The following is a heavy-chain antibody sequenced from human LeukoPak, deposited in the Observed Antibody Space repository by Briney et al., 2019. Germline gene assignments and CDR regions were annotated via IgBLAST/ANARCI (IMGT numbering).Heavy chain of an antibody. J-gene: IGHJ4*02. CDR1: GLTFSSYS. Sequence: GGSLRLSCAASGLTFSSYSMNWVRQAPGKGLAWVSSISSSSSYIYYADSVKGRFTIARDHAKNSLYLQMNSLRAEDTAVYYCARERSWLPDYWGQGTLVTVSS. CDR3: ARERSWLPDY. D-gene: IGHD5-12*01. V-gene: IGHV3-21*01. CDR2: ISSSSSYI.